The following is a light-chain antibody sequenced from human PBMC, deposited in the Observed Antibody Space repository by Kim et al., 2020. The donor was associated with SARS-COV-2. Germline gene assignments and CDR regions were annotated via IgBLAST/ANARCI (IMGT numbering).Light chain of an antibody. CDR1: KLGDKY. Sequence: SYELTQPPSVSVSPGQTASITCSGDKLGDKYACWYQQKPGQSPVLVIYQDSKRPSGIPERFSGSNSGNTATLTISGTQAMDEADYYCQAWDSSTVVVFGVGTQLTVL. CDR2: QDS. J-gene: IGLJ2*01. V-gene: IGLV3-1*01. CDR3: QAWDSSTVVV.